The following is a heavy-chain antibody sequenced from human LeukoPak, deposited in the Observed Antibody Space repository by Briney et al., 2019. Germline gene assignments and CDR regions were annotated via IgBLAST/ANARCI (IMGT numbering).Heavy chain of an antibody. Sequence: GGSLRLSCAASGFTFSSYGMSWVRQAPGKGLEWVSAISGSGGTTYYADSVKGRFTISRDNSKNTLYLQMNSLRAEDTAVYYCARVPASWGNGYYYFDYWGQGTLVTVSS. CDR3: ARVPASWGNGYYYFDY. CDR2: ISGSGGTT. D-gene: IGHD3-3*01. J-gene: IGHJ4*02. V-gene: IGHV3-23*01. CDR1: GFTFSSYG.